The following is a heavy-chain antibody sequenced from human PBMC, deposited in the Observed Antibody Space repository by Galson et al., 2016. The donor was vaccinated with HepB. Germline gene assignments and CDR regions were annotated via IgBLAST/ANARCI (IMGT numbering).Heavy chain of an antibody. CDR3: ARTGRGIYYNGMDV. J-gene: IGHJ6*02. V-gene: IGHV6-1*01. CDR2: TFYRTKWQY. CDR1: GDSVSSDGAA. Sequence: CAISGDSVSSDGAAWTWIRQSPSRGLEWLGRTFYRTKWQYEYAPPLKGRLTFTADPSKNQFSLQLNSVTPEDTAIYYCARTGRGIYYNGMDVWGQGTPVTVSS. D-gene: IGHD1-14*01.